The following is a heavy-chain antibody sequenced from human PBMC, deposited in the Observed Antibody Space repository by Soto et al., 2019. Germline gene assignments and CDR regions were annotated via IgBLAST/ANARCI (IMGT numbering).Heavy chain of an antibody. CDR3: ASPDYGGNSDYFDY. J-gene: IGHJ4*02. V-gene: IGHV1-69*12. D-gene: IGHD4-17*01. Sequence: QVQLVQSGAKVKKPGSSVKVSCKASGGTFSSYAISWVRQAPGQGLEWMGGIIPIFGTANYAQKFQGRVTITADESTSTAYMELSSLRSEDTAVYYCASPDYGGNSDYFDYWGQGTLVTVSS. CDR1: GGTFSSYA. CDR2: IIPIFGTA.